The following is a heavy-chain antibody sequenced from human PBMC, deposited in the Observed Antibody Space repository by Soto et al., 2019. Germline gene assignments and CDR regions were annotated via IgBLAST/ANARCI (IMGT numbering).Heavy chain of an antibody. V-gene: IGHV3-30*18. CDR1: GFAFSHYG. J-gene: IGHJ4*02. D-gene: IGHD3-3*01. CDR3: AQDVLRGYYLEYFEY. CDR2: ISNDGGDA. Sequence: QVQLVESGGGVVQPGRSLRLSCGASGFAFSHYGMHWVRQAPGQGLEWVAMISNDGGDATYADSVRGRFIVSRDNSRSTLFLQMDSLKTEDTAVYYCAQDVLRGYYLEYFEYWGQGTLVSVSS.